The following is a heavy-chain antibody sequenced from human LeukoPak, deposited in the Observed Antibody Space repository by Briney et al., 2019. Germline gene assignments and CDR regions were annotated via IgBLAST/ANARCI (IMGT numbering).Heavy chain of an antibody. V-gene: IGHV4-34*01. Sequence: PSETLTLTCAVYGGSFSGYYWSWIRQPPGKGLEWIGEINHGGSTSYNPSLKSRVTISVDTSKNQFSLKLSSVTAADTAVYYCARDQKASVVAATPFDFWGQGTLVTVSS. CDR3: ARDQKASVVAATPFDF. CDR2: INHGGST. D-gene: IGHD2-15*01. J-gene: IGHJ4*02. CDR1: GGSFSGYY.